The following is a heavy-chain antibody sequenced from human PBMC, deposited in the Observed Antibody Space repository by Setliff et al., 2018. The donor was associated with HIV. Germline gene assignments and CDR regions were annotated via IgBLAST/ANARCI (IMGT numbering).Heavy chain of an antibody. V-gene: IGHV3-21*01. CDR1: GFTFGYYN. CDR2: IVASSTNI. Sequence: GESLKISCAASGFTFGYYNMNWVRQAPGKGLEWVSSIVASSTNIYYADSVRGRFTVSRDNAKDSLYLQMDSLRAEDTAVYYCARGAYGYYFDYWGQGAQVTVSS. CDR3: ARGAYGYYFDY. J-gene: IGHJ4*02. D-gene: IGHD4-17*01.